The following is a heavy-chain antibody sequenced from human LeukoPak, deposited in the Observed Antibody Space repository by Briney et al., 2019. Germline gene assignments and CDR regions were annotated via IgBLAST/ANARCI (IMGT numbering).Heavy chain of an antibody. CDR3: ARDRYSGYDWLGYYYYMDV. V-gene: IGHV3-53*01. CDR2: IYSGGST. CDR1: GFTVSSNY. D-gene: IGHD5-12*01. J-gene: IGHJ6*03. Sequence: GGSLRLSCAASGFTVSSNYMSWVRQAPGKGPEWVSVIYSGGSTYYADSVKGRFTISRDNSKNTLYLQMNSLRAEDTAVYYCARDRYSGYDWLGYYYYMDVWGKGTTVTVSS.